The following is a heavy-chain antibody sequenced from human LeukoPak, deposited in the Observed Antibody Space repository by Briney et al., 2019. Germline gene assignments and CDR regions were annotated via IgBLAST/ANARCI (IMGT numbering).Heavy chain of an antibody. Sequence: PGGSLRLSCSAPGFTFSGYAMHWVRQAPGKGLEYVSAISAEGSYIYYTDSVKGRFIISRDNSKNTLYLEMNSLRAEDTAVYYCAKGGYRGQLVRTLLFDYWGQGILVTVSS. CDR2: ISAEGSYI. D-gene: IGHD6-6*01. CDR3: AKGGYRGQLVRTLLFDY. V-gene: IGHV3-64*04. J-gene: IGHJ4*02. CDR1: GFTFSGYA.